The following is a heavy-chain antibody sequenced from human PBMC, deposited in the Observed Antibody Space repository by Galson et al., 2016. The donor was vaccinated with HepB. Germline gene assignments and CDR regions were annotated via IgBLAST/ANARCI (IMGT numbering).Heavy chain of an antibody. CDR2: IGDTGSRI. D-gene: IGHD2-2*01. CDR3: ARDVSPYASPPDY. CDR1: GFTFSSYS. Sequence: LSCAASGFTFSSYSMNWVRQAPGKGLEWVSYIGDTGSRIYYADSAKGRFTISRDNAKNSVYLQMNSLRDDDTAVYYCARDVSPYASPPDYWGHGTLVTVSS. J-gene: IGHJ4*01. V-gene: IGHV3-48*02.